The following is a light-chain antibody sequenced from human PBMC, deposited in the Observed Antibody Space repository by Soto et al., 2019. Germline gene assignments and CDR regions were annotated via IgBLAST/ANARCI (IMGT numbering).Light chain of an antibody. J-gene: IGKJ1*01. CDR1: QSISGS. V-gene: IGKV1-5*03. Sequence: DIQMTQSPSTLSASVGDRVTITCRASQSISGSLAWYQQKPGKAPKLLIYEASNLKSGVPSRFSGSGSGTEYTLTIGSLQPEDSASYYCQQYNGFWTFGQGTRVEIK. CDR3: QQYNGFWT. CDR2: EAS.